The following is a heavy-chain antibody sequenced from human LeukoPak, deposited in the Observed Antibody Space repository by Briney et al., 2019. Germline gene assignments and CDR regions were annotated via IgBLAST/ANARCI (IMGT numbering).Heavy chain of an antibody. V-gene: IGHV1-18*01. Sequence: ASVKVSCKASGYTLTSYGINWMGQAPGQGLEWMGWISTQSGNTNYAQKVQGRLTLTTDRSTNTAYMELRSLRSDDTAVYYCARGQDIVATISSSDFDYWGQGTLVTVSS. D-gene: IGHD5-12*01. CDR2: ISTQSGNT. CDR1: GYTLTSYG. J-gene: IGHJ4*02. CDR3: ARGQDIVATISSSDFDY.